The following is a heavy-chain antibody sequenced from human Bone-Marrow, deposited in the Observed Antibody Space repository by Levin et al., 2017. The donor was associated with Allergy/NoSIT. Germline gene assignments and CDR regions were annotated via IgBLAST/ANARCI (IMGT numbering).Heavy chain of an antibody. Sequence: GGSLRLSCAASGFTFSSYAMSWARQAPGKGLEWVSAISGSGGSTYYADSVKGRFTISRDNSKNTLYLQMNSLRAEDTAVYYCAKTGPGDTMIVVVIKDYFDYWGHGTLVTVSS. CDR2: ISGSGGST. D-gene: IGHD3-22*01. J-gene: IGHJ4*01. CDR3: AKTGPGDTMIVVVIKDYFDY. V-gene: IGHV3-23*01. CDR1: GFTFSSYA.